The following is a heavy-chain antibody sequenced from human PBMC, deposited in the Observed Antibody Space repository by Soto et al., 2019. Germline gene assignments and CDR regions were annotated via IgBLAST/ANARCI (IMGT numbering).Heavy chain of an antibody. CDR2: IYYSGST. D-gene: IGHD6-19*01. V-gene: IGHV4-59*01. J-gene: IGHJ3*02. Sequence: SETLSLTCTVSGGSISSYYWSWIRQPPGKGLEWIGYIYYSGSTNYNPSLKSRVTISVDTSKNQFSLKLSSVTAADTAVYYCARAPSSGWYYAFDIWGQGTMVT. CDR1: GGSISSYY. CDR3: ARAPSSGWYYAFDI.